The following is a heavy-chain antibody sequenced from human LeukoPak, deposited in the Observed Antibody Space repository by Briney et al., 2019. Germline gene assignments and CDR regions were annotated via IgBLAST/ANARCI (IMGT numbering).Heavy chain of an antibody. CDR2: IYSDGRT. V-gene: IGHV3-53*01. CDR1: GFTVSRNY. D-gene: IGHD6-13*01. Sequence: GGSLRLFCAASGFTVSRNYMYWVRQAPGKGLEWVSVIYSDGRTHYADSVKGRFTISRDKSKNTLYLQMNSLRAEDRAVYYCARGLAAAGTMGVDYWGQGTLVTVSS. J-gene: IGHJ4*02. CDR3: ARGLAAAGTMGVDY.